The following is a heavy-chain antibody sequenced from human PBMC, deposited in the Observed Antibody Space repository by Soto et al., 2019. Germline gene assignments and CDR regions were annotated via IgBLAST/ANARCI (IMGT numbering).Heavy chain of an antibody. CDR2: ILYSVST. V-gene: IGHV4-59*01. J-gene: IGHJ4*02. CDR1: GGSISSFY. D-gene: IGHD1-26*01. Sequence: TETLSLTCTVSGGSISSFYWSWIRQPPGKGLEWIGNILYSVSTHYNASLKSRATISLDTSKKQFSLRLRSVTTADTAVYYCATSVPRSYHSDYWGQGALGTVSS. CDR3: ATSVPRSYHSDY.